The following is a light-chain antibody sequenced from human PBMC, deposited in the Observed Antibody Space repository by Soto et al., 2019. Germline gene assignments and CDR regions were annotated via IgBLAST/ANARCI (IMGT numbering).Light chain of an antibody. CDR3: QQSYSTLGIT. CDR1: QSIDCF. CDR2: AAS. J-gene: IGKJ5*01. V-gene: IGKV1-39*01. Sequence: DIQMTQSPSTLSASVPDRATITCRESQSIDCFLNWYQHKPGKARKLLFYAASSLQSGLPSRFSGSGSGTDFTLTISSLQPEDFANYYRQQSYSTLGITFGQGTRLEIK.